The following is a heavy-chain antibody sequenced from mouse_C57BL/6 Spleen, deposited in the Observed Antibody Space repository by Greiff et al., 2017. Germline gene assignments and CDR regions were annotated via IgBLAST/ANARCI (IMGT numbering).Heavy chain of an antibody. CDR2: ISYDGSN. Sequence: EVQLVESGPGLVKPSQSLSLTCSVTGYSITSGSYWNWIRQFPGNKLEWMGYISYDGSNNYNPSLKNRISITRDTSKNQFFLKLNSVTTEDTATYYCARERNAYGNYWYFDVWGTGTTVTVSS. J-gene: IGHJ1*03. D-gene: IGHD2-1*01. V-gene: IGHV3-6*01. CDR1: GYSITSGSY. CDR3: ARERNAYGNYWYFDV.